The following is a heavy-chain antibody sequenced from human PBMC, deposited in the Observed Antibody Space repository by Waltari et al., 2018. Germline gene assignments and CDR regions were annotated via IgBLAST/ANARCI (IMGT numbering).Heavy chain of an antibody. V-gene: IGHV1-2*02. CDR1: GYTFPAYY. D-gene: IGHD6-13*01. CDR3: VCRIAETYFDY. J-gene: IGHJ4*02. CDR2: IIPDSGGT. Sequence: QVQLVQSGAEVKKPGASVKVSCKASGYTFPAYYIQWVRQAPGHGLEWMGWIIPDSGGTNYAQKFQGRVTMTRDTSISTAYMELSRLRSDDTAVYYCVCRIAETYFDYWGQGTLVTVSS.